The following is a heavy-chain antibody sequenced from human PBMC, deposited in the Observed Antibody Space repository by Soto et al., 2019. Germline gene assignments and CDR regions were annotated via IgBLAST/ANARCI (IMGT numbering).Heavy chain of an antibody. CDR3: AGDPVGATIFLDY. CDR1: GGSISSSNW. J-gene: IGHJ4*02. D-gene: IGHD1-26*01. CDR2: IYHSGST. V-gene: IGHV4-4*02. Sequence: SETLSLTCAVSGGSISSSNWWSWVRQPPGKELEWIGEIYHSGSTNYNPSLKSRVTISVDKSKNQFSLKLSSVTAADTAVYYCAGDPVGATIFLDYWGQGTLVTVSS.